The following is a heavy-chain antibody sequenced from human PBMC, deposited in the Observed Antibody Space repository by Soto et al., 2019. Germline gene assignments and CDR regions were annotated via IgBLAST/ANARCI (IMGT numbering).Heavy chain of an antibody. J-gene: IGHJ4*02. Sequence: QVQLQESGPGLVKPSETLSLTCSVSGGSMDGYYWSWIRQTPGQGLEWLGYIYFSGSTRYNPSLKSRRTISLDKSKRQFSMSLSSVTAADTAVYYCARSVATPGTNIDFWGQGTLVTVSS. V-gene: IGHV4-4*09. CDR3: ARSVATPGTNIDF. CDR1: GGSMDGYY. CDR2: IYFSGST. D-gene: IGHD6-13*01.